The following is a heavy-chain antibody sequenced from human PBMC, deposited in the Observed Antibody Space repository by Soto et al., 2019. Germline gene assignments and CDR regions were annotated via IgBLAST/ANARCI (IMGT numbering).Heavy chain of an antibody. D-gene: IGHD4-17*01. J-gene: IGHJ4*02. V-gene: IGHV1-18*04. Sequence: QVQVMQSGAEVKKRGDSVKVSCKTSGYIFSDYGINWVRQAPGQGLEWMGWISGYSGNANLAQKFQGRVTMTTDKSTRTAHMELRRLRSDDTAVYYCAKRTSGTTWGESDYWGQGTLVTVSS. CDR2: ISGYSGNA. CDR1: GYIFSDYG. CDR3: AKRTSGTTWGESDY.